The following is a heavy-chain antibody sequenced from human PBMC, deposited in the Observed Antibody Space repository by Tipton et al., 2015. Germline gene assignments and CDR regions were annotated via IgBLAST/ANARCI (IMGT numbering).Heavy chain of an antibody. D-gene: IGHD3-22*01. CDR2: IIPVLLKP. V-gene: IGHV1-69*01. CDR3: ATGSHYDYYFDD. CDR1: GDTFNIYP. J-gene: IGHJ4*02. Sequence: QSGAEVKKPGSSVKVSCNVSGDTFNIYPLNWLRQAPGQGLEWMGYIIPVLLKPIIAFKFEARLNITADPFAGTVSMELSGLTSEDTAMYYCATGSHYDYYFDDWGQGTLVTVSS.